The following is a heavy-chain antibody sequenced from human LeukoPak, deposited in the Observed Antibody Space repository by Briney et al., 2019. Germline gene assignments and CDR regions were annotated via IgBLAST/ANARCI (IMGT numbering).Heavy chain of an antibody. CDR3: ASSIAVAGTVDYFDS. V-gene: IGHV3-7*01. D-gene: IGHD6-19*01. CDR1: GFTFSSYW. J-gene: IGHJ4*02. CDR2: IKQDGSEK. Sequence: PGGSLRLSCAASGFTFSSYWMSWVRQAPGKGLEWVANIKQDGSEKYCVDSVKGRFTISRDNAKNSLYLQMNSLRAEDTAVYYCASSIAVAGTVDYFDSWGQGTLVTVSS.